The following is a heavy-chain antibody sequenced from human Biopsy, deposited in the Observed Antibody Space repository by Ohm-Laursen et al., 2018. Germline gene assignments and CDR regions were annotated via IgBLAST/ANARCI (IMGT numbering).Heavy chain of an antibody. CDR2: IYYSGTT. Sequence: GTLSLTCTVSGESMGTYYRTWIRQPPGKGLEWIASIYYSGTTNKNPSLKSRVTISVDTSKRQFYLELSSVTAADTAIYYCARVRGGFLEWFDYWGQGTLITVSS. J-gene: IGHJ5*01. V-gene: IGHV4-59*01. D-gene: IGHD3-3*01. CDR1: GESMGTYY. CDR3: ARVRGGFLEWFDY.